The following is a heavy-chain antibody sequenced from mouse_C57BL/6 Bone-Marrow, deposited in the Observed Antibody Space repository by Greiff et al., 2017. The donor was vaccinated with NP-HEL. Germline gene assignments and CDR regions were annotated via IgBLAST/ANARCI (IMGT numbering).Heavy chain of an antibody. J-gene: IGHJ1*03. CDR1: GFTFSNYW. V-gene: IGHV6-3*01. CDR2: IRLKSDNYAT. D-gene: IGHD1-1*01. Sequence: EVKVEESGGGLVQPGGSMKLSCVASGFTFSNYWMNWVRQSPEKGLEWVAQIRLKSDNYATHYAESVKGRFTISRDDSKSSVYLQMNNLRAEDTGIYYCTEFITTVVGYFDVWGTGTTVTVSS. CDR3: TEFITTVVGYFDV.